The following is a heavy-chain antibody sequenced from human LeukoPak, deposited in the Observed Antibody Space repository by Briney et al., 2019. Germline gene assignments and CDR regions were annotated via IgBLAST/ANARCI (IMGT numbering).Heavy chain of an antibody. V-gene: IGHV4-39*07. CDR1: GGSISYY. Sequence: PSETLSLTCTVSGGSISYYWVWIRQPPGKGLEWIGSIYYTGSTYYNPSLQSRVTLSLDTSNKRFSLKLNSVTAADTAVYYCARALGTGLVDYWGQGTLVTVSS. J-gene: IGHJ4*02. CDR2: IYYTGST. CDR3: ARALGTGLVDY. D-gene: IGHD2-8*02.